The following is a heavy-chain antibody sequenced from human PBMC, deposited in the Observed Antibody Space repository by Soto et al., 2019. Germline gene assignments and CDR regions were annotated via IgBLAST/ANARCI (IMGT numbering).Heavy chain of an antibody. V-gene: IGHV1-18*01. CDR2: INVYNGNT. J-gene: IGHJ4*02. CDR3: ARVPFSSSWYWVDY. D-gene: IGHD6-13*01. CDR1: GYTFTSFG. Sequence: QVQLVQSGTEVKKPGASVKVSCKASGYTFTSFGIGWVRQAPGQGLEWMGWINVYNGNTYYVQKLQVRVTMTTDTSTSPTYMELRSLRSDDTAVYYCARVPFSSSWYWVDYWSKGTLITFPS.